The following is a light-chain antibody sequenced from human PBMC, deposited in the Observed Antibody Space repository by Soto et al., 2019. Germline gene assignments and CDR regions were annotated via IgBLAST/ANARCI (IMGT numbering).Light chain of an antibody. J-gene: IGKJ2*01. V-gene: IGKV2-30*01. CDR2: KVS. CDR1: QSLAYSDGNTY. Sequence: DVVMTQSPLSLPVTLGQPASISCRSSQSLAYSDGNTYLNWFQQRPGQSPRRLIYKVSNRDSGVPDRFSGSGSATDFTLKISRVEAEDVGVYYCMQGTHWPPYTFDQGTKLEIK. CDR3: MQGTHWPPYT.